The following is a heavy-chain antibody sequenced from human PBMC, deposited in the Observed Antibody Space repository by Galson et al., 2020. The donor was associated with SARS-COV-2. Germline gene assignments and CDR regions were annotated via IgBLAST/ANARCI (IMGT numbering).Heavy chain of an antibody. Sequence: GGSLRLSCAGSGFIFSHYAMSWVRQAPGKGLEWVSAINDDGDSTYYADSVKGRFTISRDNSKTTLYLQMDSLTVDDAAIYYCAKYDYDTSGYLTENLQHWSQGTLVTVSS. V-gene: IGHV3-23*01. CDR3: AKYDYDTSGYLTENLQH. CDR1: GFIFSHYA. CDR2: INDDGDST. J-gene: IGHJ1*01. D-gene: IGHD3-22*01.